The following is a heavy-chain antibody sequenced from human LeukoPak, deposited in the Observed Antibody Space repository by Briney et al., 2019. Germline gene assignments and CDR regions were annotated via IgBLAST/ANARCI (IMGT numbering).Heavy chain of an antibody. CDR2: IYTSGST. Sequence: SQTLSLTCTVSGGSISSGSYYWSWIRQPAGKGLEWIGRIYTSGSTNYNPSLKSRVTISVDTSKNQFSLKLSSVTAADTAVYYCAREDIVVVPAAPHRRWFDPWGQGTLVTVSS. CDR3: AREDIVVVPAAPHRRWFDP. D-gene: IGHD2-2*01. J-gene: IGHJ5*02. V-gene: IGHV4-61*02. CDR1: GGSISSGSYY.